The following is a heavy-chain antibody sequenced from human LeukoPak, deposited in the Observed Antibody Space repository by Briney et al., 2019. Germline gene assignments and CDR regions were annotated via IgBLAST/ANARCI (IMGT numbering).Heavy chain of an antibody. CDR3: ARVGKSGSYYYFDY. V-gene: IGHV3-74*01. J-gene: IGHJ4*02. CDR2: INTDGRNT. D-gene: IGHD1-26*01. Sequence: GGSLRLSCAASGFTFSTYWMYWVRQAPGKGLVWVSRINTDGRNTGYADSVKGRFAISRDNAKNTLYLQMTILTAEDTAVYYCARVGKSGSYYYFDYWGQGTLVTVSS. CDR1: GFTFSTYW.